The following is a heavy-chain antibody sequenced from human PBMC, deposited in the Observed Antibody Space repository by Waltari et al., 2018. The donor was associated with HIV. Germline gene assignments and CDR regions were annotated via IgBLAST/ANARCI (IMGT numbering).Heavy chain of an antibody. CDR1: GDSVSSNSAA. Sequence: QVQLQQSGPGLVKPSQTLSLTCAISGDSVSSNSAAWNWIRQSPSRGLEWLGRTYYRYQWYNDYAVSVKSRININSDTCKNQFSLQLNSVTPEDTAVYYCVRGGTMVRGIRALDYWGQGTLVTVSS. J-gene: IGHJ4*02. V-gene: IGHV6-1*01. D-gene: IGHD3-10*01. CDR2: TYYRYQWYN. CDR3: VRGGTMVRGIRALDY.